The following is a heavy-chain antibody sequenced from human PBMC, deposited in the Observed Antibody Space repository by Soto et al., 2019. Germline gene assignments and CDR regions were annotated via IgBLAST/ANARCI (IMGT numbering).Heavy chain of an antibody. J-gene: IGHJ4*02. D-gene: IGHD5-18*01. CDR3: ARVPRVDTAMVPFDY. CDR1: GYTFTSYD. Sequence: SVKVSCKASGYTFTSYDINWVRQATVQGLEWMGWMNPNSGNTGYAQKFQGRVTMTRNTSISTAYMELSSLRSEDTAVYYCARVPRVDTAMVPFDYWGQGTLVTVSS. CDR2: MNPNSGNT. V-gene: IGHV1-8*01.